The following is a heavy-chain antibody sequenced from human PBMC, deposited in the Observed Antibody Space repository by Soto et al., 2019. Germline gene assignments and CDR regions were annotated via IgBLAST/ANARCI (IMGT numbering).Heavy chain of an antibody. CDR2: INHSGST. D-gene: IGHD3-9*01. Sequence: QVQLQQWGAGLLKPSETLSLTCAVYGGSFSGYYWSWIRQPPGKGLEWIGEINHSGSTNYNPSLKSRVTISVDTSKNQFSLKLGSVTAADTAVYYCARGRHILTGYYRDLNYGMDVWGQGTTVTVSS. V-gene: IGHV4-34*01. CDR1: GGSFSGYY. CDR3: ARGRHILTGYYRDLNYGMDV. J-gene: IGHJ6*02.